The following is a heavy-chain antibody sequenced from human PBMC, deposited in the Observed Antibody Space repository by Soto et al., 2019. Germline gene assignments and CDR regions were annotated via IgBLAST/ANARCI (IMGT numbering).Heavy chain of an antibody. CDR1: GDAFSSYS. J-gene: IGHJ4*02. CDR2: IIPIFGTA. Sequence: SVKVCGKASGDAFSSYSISWVRQAPGQGLEWMGGIIPIFGTANYAQKFQGRVTITADESTSTAYMELSSLRSEDTAVYYCARGDYYDFWSGYYWGQGTLVTVSS. V-gene: IGHV1-69*13. D-gene: IGHD3-3*01. CDR3: ARGDYYDFWSGYY.